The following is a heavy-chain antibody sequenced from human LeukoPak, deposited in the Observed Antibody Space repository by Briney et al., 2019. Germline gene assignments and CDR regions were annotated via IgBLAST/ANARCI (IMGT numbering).Heavy chain of an antibody. V-gene: IGHV1-2*02. CDR3: ARLMIPRAFDI. CDR2: INPNSGGT. D-gene: IGHD3-22*01. CDR1: GYTFTGYY. Sequence: ASVKVSCKASGYTFTGYYMHWVRRAPGQGLEWMGWINPNSGGTNYAQKFQGRVAMTRDTSISTAYMELSRLRSDDTAVYYCARLMIPRAFDIWGQGTMVTVSS. J-gene: IGHJ3*02.